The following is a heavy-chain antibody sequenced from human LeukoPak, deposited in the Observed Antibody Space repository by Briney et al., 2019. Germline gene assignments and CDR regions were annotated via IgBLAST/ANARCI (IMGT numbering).Heavy chain of an antibody. Sequence: PGRSLRLSCAASGFTFSSYAMHWVRQAPGKGLEWVAIISYDGSNKYYADSVKGRFTISRDNSKNTLYLQMNSLRVEDMAVYYCARETVLLWFGGAGVAFDIWGQGTMVTVSS. V-gene: IGHV3-30-3*01. CDR1: GFTFSSYA. D-gene: IGHD3-10*01. CDR3: ARETVLLWFGGAGVAFDI. CDR2: ISYDGSNK. J-gene: IGHJ3*02.